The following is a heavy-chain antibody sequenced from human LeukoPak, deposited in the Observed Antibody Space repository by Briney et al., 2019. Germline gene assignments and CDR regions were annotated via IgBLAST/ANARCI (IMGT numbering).Heavy chain of an antibody. CDR1: GLTLSNYA. D-gene: IGHD3-10*01. Sequence: GGSLRLSCVASGLTLSNYAMSWVRQPPGKGLAWVSGNGGRGDSTYYAASVKGRFTISRDTSKNTLYLRMNSLRAEDTAVYYCAKAQMYHYGSGTYYLLWGQGPLVTVSS. J-gene: IGHJ4*02. CDR2: NGGRGDST. CDR3: AKAQMYHYGSGTYYLL. V-gene: IGHV3-23*01.